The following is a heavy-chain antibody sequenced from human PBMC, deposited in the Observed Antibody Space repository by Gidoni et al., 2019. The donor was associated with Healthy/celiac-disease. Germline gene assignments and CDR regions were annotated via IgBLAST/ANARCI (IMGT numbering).Heavy chain of an antibody. CDR2: ISAYNGNT. CDR1: GYTFTSYG. CDR3: ARDHSGYDPFDY. D-gene: IGHD5-12*01. Sequence: QVQLVQSGAEVKKPRASVKVSCKASGYTFTSYGISWVRQAPGQGLEWMRRISAYNGNTNYEQKVQGRVTMTTDTYKSTAYMELRSLRSDDTAVYYCARDHSGYDPFDYWGQGTLVTVSS. V-gene: IGHV1-18*01. J-gene: IGHJ4*02.